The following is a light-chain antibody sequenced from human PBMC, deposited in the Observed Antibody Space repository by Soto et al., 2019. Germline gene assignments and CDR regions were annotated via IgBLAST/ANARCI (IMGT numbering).Light chain of an antibody. CDR3: QQYYSTPRT. CDR1: QSVLYSSNNKNY. J-gene: IGKJ4*01. Sequence: DIVMTQSPDSLAVSLGERATINCKSSQSVLYSSNNKNYLAWYQQKPGQPPKLLIYWASTRESGVPDRFSGSGSGTDFTLTISSLQAEDVAVYYCQQYYSTPRTFGGGTKVETK. V-gene: IGKV4-1*01. CDR2: WAS.